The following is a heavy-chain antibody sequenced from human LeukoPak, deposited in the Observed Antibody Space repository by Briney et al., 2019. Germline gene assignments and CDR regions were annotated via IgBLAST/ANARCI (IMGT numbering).Heavy chain of an antibody. CDR2: ISYDGSNK. CDR3: IKVEVLTTSFNY. V-gene: IGHV3-30*18. Sequence: PGGSLRLSCAASGFTFSSYGMHWVRQAPGKGLEWVAVISYDGSNKYYADSMKGRFTISRDNSKNTLYLQMNSLRAEDTAIYYCIKVEVLTTSFNYWGQGTLVTVSS. J-gene: IGHJ4*02. CDR1: GFTFSSYG. D-gene: IGHD1-1*01.